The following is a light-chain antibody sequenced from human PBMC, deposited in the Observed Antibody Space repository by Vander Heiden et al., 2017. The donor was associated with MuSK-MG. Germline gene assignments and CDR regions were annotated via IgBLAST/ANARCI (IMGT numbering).Light chain of an antibody. Sequence: EVVMTQSPATLSVSPGERATLSCRASQSVDTNLAWYQQKPGQAPSLLIYGASSRATGVPARCSGSGSGTEFTLTIASLQSEDSAVYYCQQYDRWPPYTLGQGTKLEIK. CDR3: QQYDRWPPYT. J-gene: IGKJ2*01. V-gene: IGKV3-15*01. CDR1: QSVDTN. CDR2: GAS.